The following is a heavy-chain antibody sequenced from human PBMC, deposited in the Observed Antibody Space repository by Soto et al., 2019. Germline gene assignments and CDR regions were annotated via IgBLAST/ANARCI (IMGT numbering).Heavy chain of an antibody. CDR1: GYTFTSYD. CDR3: ARVAVEQWLVWVNY. CDR2: MNPNSGNT. D-gene: IGHD6-19*01. V-gene: IGHV1-8*01. Sequence: QVQLVQSGAEVKKPGASVKVSCKASGYTFTSYDINWVRQATGQGLEWMGWMNPNSGNTGYAQKFQGRVTMTRNTSIGTAYMELSSLRSEDTAVYYCARVAVEQWLVWVNYWGQGTLVTVSS. J-gene: IGHJ4*02.